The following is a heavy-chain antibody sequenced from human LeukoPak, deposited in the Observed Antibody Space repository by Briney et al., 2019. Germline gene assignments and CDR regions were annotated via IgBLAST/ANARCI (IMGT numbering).Heavy chain of an antibody. CDR2: IRQDGSEK. CDR3: ARDYKYAFDN. Sequence: GGSLRLSCAASGFTFSSYWMSWVRQAPGKGLEWVANIRQDGSEKNYVDSVKGRFTISRDNAQNSLYLQMNSLRAEDTAVYYCARDYKYAFDNWGQGTLVTVSS. V-gene: IGHV3-7*01. J-gene: IGHJ4*02. CDR1: GFTFSSYW. D-gene: IGHD5-24*01.